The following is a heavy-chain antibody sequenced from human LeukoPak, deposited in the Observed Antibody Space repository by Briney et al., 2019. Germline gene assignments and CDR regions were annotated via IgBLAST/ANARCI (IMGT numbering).Heavy chain of an antibody. Sequence: ASVKVSCKSTGYTLTNYGINWVRQAPGQGLEWMGWISADNGNTNYAQKLKGRVTMTTDTSTSTAYMELRGLRSDDTAVYYCAREGSIAARLFDYWGQGTLVTVSS. CDR2: ISADNGNT. D-gene: IGHD6-6*01. V-gene: IGHV1-18*01. CDR3: AREGSIAARLFDY. CDR1: GYTLTNYG. J-gene: IGHJ4*02.